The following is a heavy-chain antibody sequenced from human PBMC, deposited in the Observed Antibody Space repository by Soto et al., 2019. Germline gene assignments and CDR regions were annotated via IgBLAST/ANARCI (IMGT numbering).Heavy chain of an antibody. CDR2: IYHSGST. J-gene: IGHJ5*02. Sequence: TSETLSLTCAVSGYSISTGCYWGWIRQPPGKGLEWIGSIYHSGSTYYNPSLKSRVTISVDTSKNQFSLNLSSVTAADTAVYYCARSSYYDTSGYLNWFDPWGQGTL. CDR3: ARSSYYDTSGYLNWFDP. V-gene: IGHV4-38-2*01. D-gene: IGHD3-22*01. CDR1: GYSISTGCY.